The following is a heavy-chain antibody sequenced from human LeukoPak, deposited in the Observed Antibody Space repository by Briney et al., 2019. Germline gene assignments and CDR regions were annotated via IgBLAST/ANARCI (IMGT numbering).Heavy chain of an antibody. Sequence: GTSLRLSCTASGFTFSSFGMHWVRQAPGKGLEWVAVISYEGSNKCYTDSVKGRFSISRDNSKNTLYLQMNSLRAEDTAVYYCAKDWAAGGPHYFDFWGQGTLVTVSS. V-gene: IGHV3-30*18. CDR3: AKDWAAGGPHYFDF. J-gene: IGHJ4*02. CDR2: ISYEGSNK. D-gene: IGHD3-16*01. CDR1: GFTFSSFG.